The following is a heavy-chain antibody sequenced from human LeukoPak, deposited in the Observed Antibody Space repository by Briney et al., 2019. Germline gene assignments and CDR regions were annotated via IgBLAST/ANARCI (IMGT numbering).Heavy chain of an antibody. CDR2: ISYDGSNK. Sequence: PGRSLRLSCAASGFTFSSYAMHWVRQAPGKGLEWVAVISYDGSNKYYADSVKGRFTISRDNSKNTLYLQMNSLRAEDTAVYYCARDNIAVAGTGYYYYGMDVWGQGTTVTVSS. D-gene: IGHD6-19*01. V-gene: IGHV3-30-3*01. CDR3: ARDNIAVAGTGYYYYGMDV. CDR1: GFTFSSYA. J-gene: IGHJ6*02.